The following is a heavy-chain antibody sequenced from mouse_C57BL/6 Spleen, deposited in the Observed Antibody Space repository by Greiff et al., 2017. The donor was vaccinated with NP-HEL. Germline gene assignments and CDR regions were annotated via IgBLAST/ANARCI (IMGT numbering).Heavy chain of an antibody. CDR1: GFTFSDYY. V-gene: IGHV5-16*01. CDR2: INYDGSST. Sequence: EVQRVESEGGLVQPGSSMKLSCTASGFTFSDYYMAWVRQVPEKGLEWVANINYDGSSTYYLDSLPSRFIISRDNAKNILYLQMSSLKSEDTATYYCARLLLLRSVAEYAMDYWGQGTSVTVSS. D-gene: IGHD1-1*01. CDR3: ARLLLLRSVAEYAMDY. J-gene: IGHJ4*01.